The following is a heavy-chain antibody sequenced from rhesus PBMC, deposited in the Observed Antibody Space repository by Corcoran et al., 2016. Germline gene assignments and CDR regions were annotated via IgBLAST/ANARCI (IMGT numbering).Heavy chain of an antibody. J-gene: IGHJ4*01. CDR2: VGGYTT. D-gene: IGHD1-44*02. CDR1: GASINGYY. Sequence: QVHLQESGPGLVKPLETLSVTCAVSGASINGYYWNWIRQLPGKGLEWIGYVGGYTTRYKPSLHSRVAISTDTSNSQFSLKLNSVTAADTAVYYCAKSRGATFALDFWGQGVLVTVSS. V-gene: IGHV4-165*02. CDR3: AKSRGATFALDF.